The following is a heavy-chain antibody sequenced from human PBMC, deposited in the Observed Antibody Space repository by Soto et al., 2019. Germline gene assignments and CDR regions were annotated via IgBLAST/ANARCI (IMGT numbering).Heavy chain of an antibody. V-gene: IGHV4-30-4*01. Sequence: QVQLQESGPGLVKPSQTLSLSCTVSGGSISSGDYYWSWIRQPPGKGLEWIGYIYYCGSTYYNPSLKSRVTISVDTSKNQFSLKLSSVTAADTAVYYCARESTVTHETNDPWGQGTLVTVCS. J-gene: IGHJ5*02. CDR3: ARESTVTHETNDP. CDR2: IYYCGST. D-gene: IGHD4-17*01. CDR1: GGSISSGDYY.